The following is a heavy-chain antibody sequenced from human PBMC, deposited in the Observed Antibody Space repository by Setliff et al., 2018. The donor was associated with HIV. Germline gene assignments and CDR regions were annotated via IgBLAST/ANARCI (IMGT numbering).Heavy chain of an antibody. J-gene: IGHJ4*02. D-gene: IGHD6-13*01. CDR1: GFTFTSYW. Sequence: GGSLRLSCAASGFTFTSYWMIWVRQAPGKGLEWVSSLSGSGGSTYYADSVKGRFTVSRDNSKNTLYLQMNSLRPEDTALYYCAKDRLLDGSSWYYLDYWGQGTLVTVSS. CDR3: AKDRLLDGSSWYYLDY. CDR2: LSGSGGST. V-gene: IGHV3-23*01.